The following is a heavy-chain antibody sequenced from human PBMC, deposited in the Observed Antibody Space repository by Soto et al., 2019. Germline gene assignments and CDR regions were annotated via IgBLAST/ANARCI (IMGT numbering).Heavy chain of an antibody. Sequence: TSETLSLTCTVSGVSISSYHWSWIRQPPGKGLEWVGYIYYTGSTYYNPSLKSRVSISVDTSRNQFSLKLNSVTAADTAVYYCAREITENWFDPWGQGTLVTVSS. J-gene: IGHJ5*02. V-gene: IGHV4-59*01. CDR2: IYYTGST. CDR1: GVSISSYH. CDR3: AREITENWFDP. D-gene: IGHD1-20*01.